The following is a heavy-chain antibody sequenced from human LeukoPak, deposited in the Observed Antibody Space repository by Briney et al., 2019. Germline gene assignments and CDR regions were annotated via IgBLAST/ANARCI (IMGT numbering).Heavy chain of an antibody. CDR1: GGSFSGYY. CDR2: INHSGST. V-gene: IGHV4-34*01. CDR3: ASLPPSSWTHSFDY. J-gene: IGHJ4*02. D-gene: IGHD6-13*01. Sequence: PSETLSLTCAVYGGSFSGYYWSWIRQPPGKGLEWIGEINHSGSTNYNPSLKSRVTISVDTSKNQFSLKLSSVTAADTAVYYCASLPPSSWTHSFDYWGQGTLVTVSS.